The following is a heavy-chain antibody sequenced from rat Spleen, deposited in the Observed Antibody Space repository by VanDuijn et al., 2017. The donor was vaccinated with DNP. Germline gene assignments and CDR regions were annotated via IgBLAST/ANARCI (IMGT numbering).Heavy chain of an antibody. CDR2: IKKDSSTI. CDR3: VTRGTGSDNWFAD. D-gene: IGHD5-1*01. CDR1: GFKFNDYW. V-gene: IGHV4-2*01. J-gene: IGHJ3*01. Sequence: EVKLVESGGGLVQPGRSLKLSCAASGFKFNDYWMGWVRQAPGKGLEWIGEIKKDSSTINYTPSLKDRFTISRDNAQNSLFLQMIKLGSEDTAIYYCVTRGTGSDNWFADWGQGTPVTVSS.